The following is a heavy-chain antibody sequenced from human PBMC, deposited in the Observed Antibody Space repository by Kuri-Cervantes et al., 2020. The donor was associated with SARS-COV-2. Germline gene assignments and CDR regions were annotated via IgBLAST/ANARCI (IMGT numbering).Heavy chain of an antibody. D-gene: IGHD1-26*01. Sequence: GESLKISCAASGFTFSSYAMHWVRQAPGKGLEWVAAISGSGGSTYYADSVKGRFTISRDNSKNTLYLQMNSLRAEDTAVYYCAKEAQRVRVGATSLFYWGQGTLVTVSS. CDR3: AKEAQRVRVGATSLFY. CDR2: ISGSGGST. CDR1: GFTFSSYA. J-gene: IGHJ4*02. V-gene: IGHV3-23*01.